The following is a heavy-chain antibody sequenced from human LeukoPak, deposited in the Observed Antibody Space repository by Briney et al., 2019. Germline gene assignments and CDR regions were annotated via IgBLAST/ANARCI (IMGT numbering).Heavy chain of an antibody. CDR1: GYTFTGYS. D-gene: IGHD3-16*01. CDR2: MSPNSGGA. CDR3: TRDRLGESGWFDP. J-gene: IGHJ5*02. V-gene: IGHV1-2*02. Sequence: ASVKVSCKASGYTFTGYSIHWVRQAPGQGLEWMGWMSPNSGGANYAQKFQGRVTTTRDTSISTAYMELSGVTSDDSAVYYCTRDRLGESGWFDPWGQGTLVTVSS.